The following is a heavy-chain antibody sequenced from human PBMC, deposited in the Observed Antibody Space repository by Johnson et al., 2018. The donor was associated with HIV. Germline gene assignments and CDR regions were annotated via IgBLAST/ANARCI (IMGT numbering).Heavy chain of an antibody. J-gene: IGHJ3*01. Sequence: VQLVESGGGLVQPGGSLRLSCAASGFTFSSYAMSWVRQAPGKGLEWVSAISGSGGSTYYADSVKGRFTISRENSKNTLNLQMNSLRADDTAVYYCAKREEGRISMILGAFDVWGQGTLVTVSS. D-gene: IGHD3-22*01. CDR1: GFTFSSYA. CDR3: AKREEGRISMILGAFDV. V-gene: IGHV3-23*04. CDR2: ISGSGGST.